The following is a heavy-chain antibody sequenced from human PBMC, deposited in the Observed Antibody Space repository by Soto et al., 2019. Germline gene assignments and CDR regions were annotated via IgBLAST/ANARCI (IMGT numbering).Heavy chain of an antibody. CDR3: ARGTTVETGSN. Sequence: QVQLVQSGAEVKKPGASVKVSCKASGYTFTSYGISCVRQAPGQGLEWMGWISAYNDKTNYAQKIQGRVTVTTATSTSTAYIEMRSMRSDDAAVYYCARGTTVETGSNWGQGTLVTVSS. D-gene: IGHD4-17*01. V-gene: IGHV1-18*01. CDR2: ISAYNDKT. CDR1: GYTFTSYG. J-gene: IGHJ4*02.